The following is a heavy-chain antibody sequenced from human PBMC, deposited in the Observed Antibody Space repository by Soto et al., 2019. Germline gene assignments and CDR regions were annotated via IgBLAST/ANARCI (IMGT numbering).Heavy chain of an antibody. D-gene: IGHD3-10*01. CDR3: ARDRHPTYYYGSGSYQFDY. J-gene: IGHJ4*02. CDR2: ISAYNGNT. Sequence: ASVKVSCKASGYTFTSYGISWVRQAPGQGLEWMGWISAYNGNTNYAQKLQGRVTMTTDTSTSTAYMELRSLRSDDTAVYYCARDRHPTYYYGSGSYQFDYWGQGTLVTVSS. V-gene: IGHV1-18*01. CDR1: GYTFTSYG.